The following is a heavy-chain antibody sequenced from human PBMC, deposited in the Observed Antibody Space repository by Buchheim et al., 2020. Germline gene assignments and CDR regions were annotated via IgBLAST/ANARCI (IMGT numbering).Heavy chain of an antibody. V-gene: IGHV4-61*02. J-gene: IGHJ6*02. CDR2: IYTSGST. CDR3: ARSRGGGSWDAYYYYGMDV. D-gene: IGHD2-15*01. CDR1: GGSISSGSYY. Sequence: QVQLQESGPGLVKPSQTLSLTCTVSGGSISSGSYYWSWIRQPAGKGLEWIGRIYTSGSTNYNPSLKSRVTISVDTSKNQFSLKLSSVTAADTAVYYCARSRGGGSWDAYYYYGMDVWGQGTT.